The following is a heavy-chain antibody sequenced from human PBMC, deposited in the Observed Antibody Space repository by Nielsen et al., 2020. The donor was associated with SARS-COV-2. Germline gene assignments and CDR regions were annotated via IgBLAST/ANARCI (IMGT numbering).Heavy chain of an antibody. J-gene: IGHJ6*02. CDR1: GYTFTSYG. Sequence: ALVKVSCKASGYTFTSYGISWVRQAPGQGLEWMGWISAYNGNTNYAQKLQGRVTMTTDTSTSTAYMELRSLRSDDTAVYYCARDVYSGYDYLLYPYYYGMDVWGQGTTVTVSS. V-gene: IGHV1-18*01. D-gene: IGHD5-12*01. CDR3: ARDVYSGYDYLLYPYYYGMDV. CDR2: ISAYNGNT.